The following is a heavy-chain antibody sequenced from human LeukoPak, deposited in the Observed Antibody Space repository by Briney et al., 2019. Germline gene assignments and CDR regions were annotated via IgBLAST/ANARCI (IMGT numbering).Heavy chain of an antibody. V-gene: IGHV3-23*01. Sequence: GGSLRLSCVASGFTFSTSAMSWVRQAPGKGLEWVSAISGSGGKTYYADSVKGRFTISRDNSQNTLYLYMNSLRADDTAVYYCGKEKYGVDAFDIWGQGTMVTVSS. CDR3: GKEKYGVDAFDI. D-gene: IGHD4-17*01. CDR2: ISGSGGKT. CDR1: GFTFSTSA. J-gene: IGHJ3*02.